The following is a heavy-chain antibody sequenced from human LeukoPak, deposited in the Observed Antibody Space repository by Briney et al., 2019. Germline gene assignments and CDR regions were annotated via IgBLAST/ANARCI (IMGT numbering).Heavy chain of an antibody. CDR2: IYTSAYITEIT. CDR3: AKGNGDDDAFDI. J-gene: IGHJ3*02. CDR1: GGSISSYY. Sequence: SETLSLTCTVSGGSISSYYWSWIRQPAGKGLEWIGRIYTSAYITEITNYNPSLKSRVTLSIDTSKNQFSLRLSSVTAADTAMLYCAKGNGDDDAFDIWGQGTMVTVSS. D-gene: IGHD4-17*01. V-gene: IGHV4-4*07.